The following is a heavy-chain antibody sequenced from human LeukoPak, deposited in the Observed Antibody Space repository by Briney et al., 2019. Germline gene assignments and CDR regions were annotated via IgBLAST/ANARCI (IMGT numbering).Heavy chain of an antibody. D-gene: IGHD3-16*01. V-gene: IGHV3-21*01. CDR3: ASLRGGIYYYYYYYMDV. J-gene: IGHJ6*03. CDR1: GFTFSSYS. CDR2: ISSSSSYI. Sequence: PGGSLRLSCAASGFTFSSYSMNWVRQAPGKGLEWVSSISSSSSYIYYADSVKGRFTISRDNAKNSLYLQMNSLRAEDTAVYYCASLRGGIYYYYYYYMDVWGKGTTVTVSS.